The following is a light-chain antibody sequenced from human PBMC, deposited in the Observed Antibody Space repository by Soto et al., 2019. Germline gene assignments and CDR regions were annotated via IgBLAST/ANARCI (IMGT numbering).Light chain of an antibody. CDR1: NSNIGSNT. Sequence: QSVLTQPPSASGTPGQRVTISCSGSNSNIGSNTVHWYQQLPGTAPKLLIYYDNLRPSGVPDRISGSKSGTSASLAISGLQSDDEADYYCAAWDDSLNGRVFGTGTKLTVL. CDR3: AAWDDSLNGRV. CDR2: YDN. V-gene: IGLV1-44*01. J-gene: IGLJ1*01.